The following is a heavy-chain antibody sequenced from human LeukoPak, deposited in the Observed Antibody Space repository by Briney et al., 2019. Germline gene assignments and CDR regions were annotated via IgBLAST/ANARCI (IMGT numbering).Heavy chain of an antibody. CDR2: IIPIFGTA. CDR1: GGTFSSYG. V-gene: IGHV1-69*13. D-gene: IGHD3-10*01. CDR3: ARSQRYYYGSGSYWALDYYYGMDV. J-gene: IGHJ6*02. Sequence: ASVKVSCKASGGTFSSYGISWVRQAPGQGLEWMGGIIPIFGTANYAQKFQGRVTITADESTSTAYMELSSLRSEDTAVYYCARSQRYYYGSGSYWALDYYYGMDVWGQGTTVTVSS.